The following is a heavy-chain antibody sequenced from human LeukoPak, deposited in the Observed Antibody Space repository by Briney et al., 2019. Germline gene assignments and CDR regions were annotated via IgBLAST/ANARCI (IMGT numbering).Heavy chain of an antibody. Sequence: SETLSLSCAVYGGSFSGYYWSWIRQPPGKGLEWIGEINHSGSTNYNPSLKSRVTISVDTSKNQFSLKLSSVTAADTAVYYCASLRMGATRDPWGQGTLVTVSS. J-gene: IGHJ5*02. CDR2: INHSGST. D-gene: IGHD1-26*01. CDR3: ASLRMGATRDP. V-gene: IGHV4-34*01. CDR1: GGSFSGYY.